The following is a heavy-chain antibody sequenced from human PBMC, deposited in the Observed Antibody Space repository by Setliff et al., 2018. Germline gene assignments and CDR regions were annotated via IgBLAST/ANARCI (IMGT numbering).Heavy chain of an antibody. CDR3: ARVGYCDGPTCYPFDY. CDR2: NKNKVNTFST. J-gene: IGHJ4*02. CDR1: GFTFGDHF. Sequence: GGSLRLSCAASGFTFGDHFMDWVRQPPGKGLEWVGRNKNKVNTFSTQYAASVNGRFSISRDDSKSSLYLQMNSLKSEDTAVYYCARVGYCDGPTCYPFDYWGPGTLVTVSS. V-gene: IGHV3-72*01. D-gene: IGHD2-2*01.